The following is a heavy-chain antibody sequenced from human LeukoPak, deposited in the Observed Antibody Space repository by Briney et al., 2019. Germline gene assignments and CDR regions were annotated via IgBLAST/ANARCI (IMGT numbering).Heavy chain of an antibody. D-gene: IGHD5-12*01. V-gene: IGHV1-2*02. CDR2: INPNSGGT. CDR3: ARGGNSGYDTVGV. Sequence: ASVKVSCKASGYTFTGYYMHWVRQAPGQGLEWMGWINPNSGGTNYAPKFQGRVTMTRDTSISTAYMELSRLRSDDTAVYYCARGGNSGYDTVGVWGQGTMVTVSS. J-gene: IGHJ3*01. CDR1: GYTFTGYY.